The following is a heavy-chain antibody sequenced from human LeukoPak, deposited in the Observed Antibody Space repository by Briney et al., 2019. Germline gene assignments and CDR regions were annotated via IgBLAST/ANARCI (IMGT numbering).Heavy chain of an antibody. D-gene: IGHD6-19*01. CDR1: GGSISSSSYY. CDR2: IYYSGST. CDR3: ARAGEEQWLVL. J-gene: IGHJ4*02. Sequence: SETLSLTCTVSGGSISSSSYYWGWIRQPPGKGLEWIGSIYYSGSTYYNPSLKSRVTISVDTSKNQFSLKLSSVTAADTAVYYCARAGEEQWLVLWGQGTLVTVSS. V-gene: IGHV4-39*07.